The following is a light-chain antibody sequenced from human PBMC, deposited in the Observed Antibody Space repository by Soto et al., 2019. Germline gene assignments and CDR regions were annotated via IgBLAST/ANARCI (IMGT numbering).Light chain of an antibody. J-gene: IGKJ1*01. Sequence: DXVXTQSXXSLAXXXXXXXXXXXXXSXXXXYSSNNKNYLAWYQQKPGQPPKLLIYWASTRESGVPDRFSGSGSGTDFTLTISSLQAEDVAVYYCQQYYSTPPTFGQGTKVEIK. CDR1: XXXXYSSNNKNY. CDR3: QQYYSTPPT. CDR2: WAS. V-gene: IGKV4-1*01.